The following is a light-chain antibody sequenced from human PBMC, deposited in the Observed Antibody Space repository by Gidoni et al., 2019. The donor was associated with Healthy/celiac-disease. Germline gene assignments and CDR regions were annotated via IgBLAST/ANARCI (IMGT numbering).Light chain of an antibody. Sequence: EIVLTQSPGTLSLSPGERATLSCRASQSVSSSYLAWYQQKPGQAPRLLSIYGASSRATGIPDRFSGSGSGTDFTLTISRLEPEDFAVYYCQQYGSSPVTFGQGTKVEIK. CDR1: QSVSSSY. J-gene: IGKJ1*01. CDR3: QQYGSSPVT. CDR2: GAS. V-gene: IGKV3-20*01.